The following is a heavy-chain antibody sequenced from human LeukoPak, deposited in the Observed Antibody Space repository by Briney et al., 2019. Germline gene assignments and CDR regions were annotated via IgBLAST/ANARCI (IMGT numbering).Heavy chain of an antibody. D-gene: IGHD3-22*01. CDR3: ARLGYYYDSNWFDP. Sequence: SETLSLTCTVSGGSISSYYWSWIRQPPGKGLEWIGYIYYSGSTNYNPSLKSRVTISVDTSKNQFSLKLSSVTAADTAVYYCARLGYYYDSNWFDPWGQGTLVTVSS. CDR2: IYYSGST. CDR1: GGSISSYY. V-gene: IGHV4-59*01. J-gene: IGHJ5*02.